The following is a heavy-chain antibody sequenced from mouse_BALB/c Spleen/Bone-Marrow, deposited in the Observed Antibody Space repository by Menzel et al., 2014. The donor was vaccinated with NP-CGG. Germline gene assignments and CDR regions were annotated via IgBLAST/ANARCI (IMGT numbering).Heavy chain of an antibody. CDR1: GYTFTSYW. V-gene: IGHV1-87*01. Sequence: QVHVKQSGAELARPGASVKLSCKASGYTFTSYWTQWVKQRPGQGLEWIGAIYPGDGDTRYTQKFKGKATLTADKSSSTTYMLLSSLASEDSAVYYCARSMTSATAMDYWGQGTSVTVSS. CDR2: IYPGDGDT. CDR3: ARSMTSATAMDY. J-gene: IGHJ4*01. D-gene: IGHD1-2*01.